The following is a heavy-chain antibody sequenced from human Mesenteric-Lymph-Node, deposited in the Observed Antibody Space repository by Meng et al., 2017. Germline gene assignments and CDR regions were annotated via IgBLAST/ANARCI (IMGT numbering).Heavy chain of an antibody. CDR1: CGSISSSNW. CDR2: IYHSGST. CDR3: ASGRKYCSSTSCYGQFDY. D-gene: IGHD2-2*01. V-gene: IGHV4-4*02. Sequence: EAGPRLLKHLGTQSLPCAVSCGSISSSNWWSWVRQPPGKGLEWIGEIYHSGSTNYNPSLKSRVTISVDKSKNQFSLKLSSVTAADTAVYYCASGRKYCSSTSCYGQFDYWGQGTLVTVSS. J-gene: IGHJ4*02.